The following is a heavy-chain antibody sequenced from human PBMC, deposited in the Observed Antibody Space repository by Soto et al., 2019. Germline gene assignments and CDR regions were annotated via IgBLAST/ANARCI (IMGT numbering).Heavy chain of an antibody. D-gene: IGHD4-17*01. CDR3: VRVGGYYGDYPNFDY. J-gene: IGHJ4*02. CDR1: GSSISPFY. Sequence: SETLSLTCSVSGSSISPFYWSWIRQSPGKGLEWIGYIYYTGSTKYNPSLKSRVTISVETTKKQFSLRLRSVTAADTAVYYCVRVGGYYGDYPNFDYWGQGTLVTVSS. V-gene: IGHV4-59*01. CDR2: IYYTGST.